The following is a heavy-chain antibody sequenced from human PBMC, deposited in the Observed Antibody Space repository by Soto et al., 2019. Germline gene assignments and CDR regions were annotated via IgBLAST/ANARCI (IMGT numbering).Heavy chain of an antibody. D-gene: IGHD3-22*01. Sequence: ASVKVSCKVSGYTLTELSMHWVRQAPGKGLEWMGGFDPEDGETIYAQKFQGRVTMTEDTSTDTAYMELSSLRSEDTAVYYCATGKYYYDSSGPPHYWGQVNLVTVSS. J-gene: IGHJ4*02. CDR2: FDPEDGET. CDR3: ATGKYYYDSSGPPHY. V-gene: IGHV1-24*01. CDR1: GYTLTELS.